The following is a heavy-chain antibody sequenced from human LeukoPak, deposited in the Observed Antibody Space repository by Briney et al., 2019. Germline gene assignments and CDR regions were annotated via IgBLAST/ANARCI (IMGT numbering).Heavy chain of an antibody. V-gene: IGHV1-8*01. Sequence: ASVKVSCKASGYTFTSYDINWVRQATGQGLEWMGWMNPNSGNTGYAQKFQGRVTMTRNTSISTAYMELSSLRSGDTAVYYCAVGPLYSSSWPVDYWGQGTLVTVSS. D-gene: IGHD6-13*01. CDR2: MNPNSGNT. J-gene: IGHJ4*02. CDR1: GYTFTSYD. CDR3: AVGPLYSSSWPVDY.